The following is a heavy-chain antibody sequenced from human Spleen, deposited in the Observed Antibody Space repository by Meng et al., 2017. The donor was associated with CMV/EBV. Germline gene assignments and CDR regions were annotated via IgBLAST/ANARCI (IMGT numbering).Heavy chain of an antibody. J-gene: IGHJ5*02. V-gene: IGHV3-30*02. CDR2: IRFDGSEK. Sequence: GGSLRLSCAASGFIFSSYGMHWVRQAPGKGLEWVSFIRFDGSEKNYADSVKGRFTISRDNSKNKLSLQMNSLRVEDTAVYYFSKAYLHHGDARGDIGHWGQGSLVTVSS. CDR3: SKAYLHHGDARGDIGH. D-gene: IGHD4-17*01. CDR1: GFIFSSYG.